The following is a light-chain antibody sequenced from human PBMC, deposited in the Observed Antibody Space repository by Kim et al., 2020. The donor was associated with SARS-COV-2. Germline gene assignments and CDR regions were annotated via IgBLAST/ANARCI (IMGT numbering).Light chain of an antibody. Sequence: PGQTADITCAGDKLVNKYVSWYQQEPGQSPVLVIYQDTERPSGIPERFSGSNSGNTATLTISGTQTMDEADYFCQAWDSNTADVVFGGGTQLTVL. J-gene: IGLJ2*01. CDR1: KLVNKY. V-gene: IGLV3-1*01. CDR2: QDT. CDR3: QAWDSNTADVV.